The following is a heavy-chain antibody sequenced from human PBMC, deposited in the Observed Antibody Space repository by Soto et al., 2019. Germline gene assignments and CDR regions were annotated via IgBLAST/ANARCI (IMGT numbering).Heavy chain of an antibody. CDR3: ARISSSGWFFNFDY. V-gene: IGHV2-26*01. CDR2: IFSNDEK. Sequence: QVTLKESGPVLVNPTETLTLTCTVSGFSLSNARMGVSWIRQPPGKALEWLAHIFSNDEKSYSTSLKSRLTTSKDTSKSQVVLTMTNMDPVDTATYYCARISSSGWFFNFDYWGQGTLVTVSS. J-gene: IGHJ4*02. CDR1: GFSLSNARMG. D-gene: IGHD6-19*01.